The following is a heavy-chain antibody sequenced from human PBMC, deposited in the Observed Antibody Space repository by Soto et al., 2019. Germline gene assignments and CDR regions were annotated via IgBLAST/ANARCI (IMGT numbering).Heavy chain of an antibody. CDR3: GRGNSGWYAEVVS. CDR2: IGTTGAP. J-gene: IGHJ4*02. V-gene: IGHV3-13*05. D-gene: IGHD6-19*01. CDR1: GFIFSNYD. Sequence: EVQLVESGGGLVQPGGSLRLSCAASGFIFSNYDMHWVRRPPGKGLEWLAAIGTTGAPYSPGSVKGRFTISRENARNSLYLQVDSLTVGDTAVYFCGRGNSGWYAEVVSWAQGTVVTVSS.